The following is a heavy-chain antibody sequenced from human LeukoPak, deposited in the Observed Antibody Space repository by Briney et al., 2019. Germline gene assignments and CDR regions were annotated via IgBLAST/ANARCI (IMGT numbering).Heavy chain of an antibody. CDR1: GFTFGSYA. CDR3: AKDLVERGYSYDAFDI. Sequence: PGGSLRLSCAASGFTFGSYAMSWVRQAPGKGLEWVSAISGSGGSTYYADSVKGRFTISRDNSKNTLYLQMDSLRAEDTAVYYCAKDLVERGYSYDAFDIWGQGTMVTVSS. V-gene: IGHV3-23*01. CDR2: ISGSGGST. J-gene: IGHJ3*02. D-gene: IGHD5-18*01.